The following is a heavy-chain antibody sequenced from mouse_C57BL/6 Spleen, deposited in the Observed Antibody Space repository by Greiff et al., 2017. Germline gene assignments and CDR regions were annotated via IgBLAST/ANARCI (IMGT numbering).Heavy chain of an antibody. CDR1: GYSITSGYY. V-gene: IGHV3-6*01. D-gene: IGHD2-4*01. J-gene: IGHJ4*01. Sequence: EVKLEESGPGLVKPSQSLSLPCSVSGYSITSGYYWNWLRQFPGNKLEWMGYISYDGSTNYNPYLKNRFSISRDNSKNQFFLKLNSVTTEDTATYYCARAYYDYDERASYAMDYWGQGTSVTVSS. CDR3: ARAYYDYDERASYAMDY. CDR2: ISYDGST.